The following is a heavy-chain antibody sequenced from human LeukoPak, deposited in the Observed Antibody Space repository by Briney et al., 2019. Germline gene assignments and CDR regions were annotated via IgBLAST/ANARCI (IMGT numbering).Heavy chain of an antibody. Sequence: SETLSLTCTVSGGSISSGDYYWSWIRQPPGEGLEWIGYIYYSGSTYYNPSLKSRVTISVDTPKNQFSLKLSSVTAADTAVYYCAGGIAASLDYWGQGTLVTVSS. J-gene: IGHJ4*02. CDR1: GGSISSGDYY. CDR3: AGGIAASLDY. D-gene: IGHD6-6*01. V-gene: IGHV4-30-4*08. CDR2: IYYSGST.